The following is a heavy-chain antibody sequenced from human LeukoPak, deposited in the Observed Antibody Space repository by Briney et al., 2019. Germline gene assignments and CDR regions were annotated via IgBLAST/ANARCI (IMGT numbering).Heavy chain of an antibody. V-gene: IGHV4-59*01. Sequence: SETLSFTCTVSGGSIRSYYWSWIRLPPGKGLEWIGYIYYSGITKYNTSLKSRVTISVDTSRNQVSLKLNSVTAAETAVYYCGRRQDYADYDLGAFDIWGQGTMVTVSS. D-gene: IGHD4-17*01. CDR1: GGSIRSYY. CDR3: GRRQDYADYDLGAFDI. CDR2: IYYSGIT. J-gene: IGHJ3*02.